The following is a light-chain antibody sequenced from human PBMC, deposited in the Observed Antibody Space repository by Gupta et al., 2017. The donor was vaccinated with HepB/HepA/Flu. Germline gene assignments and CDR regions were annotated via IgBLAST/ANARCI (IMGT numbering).Light chain of an antibody. CDR2: WAS. CDR3: QQFDSIPDT. CDR1: RSVLYPSNNKNN. V-gene: IGKV4-1*01. Sequence: DIVMTQSPDSLAVSLGGRATINCKSSRSVLYPSNNKNNLAWYQQKSGQPPKLLIYWASTRESGVPDRFSGSGSGTDFTLTIRSLQAEDVAVYFCQQFDSIPDTFGRGTKVEIK. J-gene: IGKJ4*01.